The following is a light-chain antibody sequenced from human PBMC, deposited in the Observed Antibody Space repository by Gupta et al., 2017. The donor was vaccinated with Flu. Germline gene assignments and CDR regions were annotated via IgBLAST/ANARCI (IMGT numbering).Light chain of an antibody. J-gene: IGKJ5*01. CDR1: QNIGSN. CDR3: YLSTSLRLT. CDR2: YAS. Sequence: DSQCEPPTVTGSITYWVSQNIGSNFNWYHLNPGQSPKLLIKYASHDASGVPPRISGSGSAADFRLTINSTVAEDAATYYCYLSTSLRLTFGEGTRLEIK. V-gene: IGKV6-21*01.